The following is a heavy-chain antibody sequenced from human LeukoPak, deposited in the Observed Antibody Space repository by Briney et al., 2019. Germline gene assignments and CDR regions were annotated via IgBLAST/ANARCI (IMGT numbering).Heavy chain of an antibody. D-gene: IGHD2-15*01. CDR3: ARDRLGATVGWFDP. J-gene: IGHJ5*02. V-gene: IGHV4-59*01. CDR1: GDSISSYY. CDR2: IYYSGST. Sequence: SETLSLTCTVSGDSISSYYWSWIRQPPGKGLEWIGNIYYSGSTNYNPSLKSRVTISVDTSKSQLSLKLSSVTAADTAMYFCARDRLGATVGWFDPWGQGTLVTVSS.